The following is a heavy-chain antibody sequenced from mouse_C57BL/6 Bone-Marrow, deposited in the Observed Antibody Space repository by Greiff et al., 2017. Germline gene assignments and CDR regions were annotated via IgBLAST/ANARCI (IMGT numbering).Heavy chain of an antibody. V-gene: IGHV7-3*01. CDR3: ARSYSPFDY. J-gene: IGHJ2*01. CDR2: IRNKANGYTT. Sequence: EVKVVESGGGLVQPGGSLSLSCAASGFTFTDYYMSWVRQPPGKALEWLGFIRNKANGYTTEYSASVKGRFTISRDNSQSILYLQMNALRAEDSATYYCARSYSPFDYWGQGTTLTVSS. CDR1: GFTFTDYY. D-gene: IGHD2-10*01.